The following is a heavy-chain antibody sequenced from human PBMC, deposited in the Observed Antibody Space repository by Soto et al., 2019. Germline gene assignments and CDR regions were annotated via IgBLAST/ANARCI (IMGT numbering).Heavy chain of an antibody. CDR3: ARDGDPRGGYFDY. J-gene: IGHJ4*02. V-gene: IGHV1-18*01. Sequence: QVQLVQSGAEVKKPGASVKVSCKSSGYTFTSYGISCVRQAPGQGLERMGWSSAYNGNTNYAQKLQGRVTMNTDTSTSPDYMELRSLRSDDTAGYYCARDGDPRGGYFDYWGQGTLVTVSS. CDR2: SSAYNGNT. D-gene: IGHD4-17*01. CDR1: GYTFTSYG.